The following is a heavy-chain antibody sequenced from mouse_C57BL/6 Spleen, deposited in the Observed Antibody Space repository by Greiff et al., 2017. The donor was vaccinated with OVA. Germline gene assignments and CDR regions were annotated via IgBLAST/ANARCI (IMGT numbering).Heavy chain of an antibody. CDR2: IYPGDGDT. J-gene: IGHJ2*01. CDR1: GYAFSSSW. CDR3: ASGRNYYGSYYFDY. Sequence: VKLMESGPELVKPGASVKISCKASGYAFSSSWMNWVKQRPGKGLEWIGRIYPGDGDTNYNGKFKGKATLTADKSSSTAYMQLSSLTSEDSAVYFCASGRNYYGSYYFDYWGQGTTLTVSS. D-gene: IGHD1-1*01. V-gene: IGHV1-82*01.